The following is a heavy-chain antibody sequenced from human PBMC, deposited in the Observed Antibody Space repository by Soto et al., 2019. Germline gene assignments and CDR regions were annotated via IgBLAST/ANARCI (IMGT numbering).Heavy chain of an antibody. Sequence: GGSLRLSCAASGFTFDDYGMSWVRQAPGKGLEWVSGINWNGGSTGYADSVKGRFTISRDNAKNSLYLQMNSLRAEDTALYYCARDPSKWEPGLFDYWGQGTLVTVSS. V-gene: IGHV3-20*04. CDR3: ARDPSKWEPGLFDY. J-gene: IGHJ4*02. CDR2: INWNGGST. CDR1: GFTFDDYG. D-gene: IGHD1-26*01.